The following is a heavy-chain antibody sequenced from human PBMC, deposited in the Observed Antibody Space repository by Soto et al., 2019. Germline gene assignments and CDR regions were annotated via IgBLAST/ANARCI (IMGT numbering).Heavy chain of an antibody. CDR2: INGDGSTT. CDR1: GFSFSSNW. CDR3: ASIPMVRGPSDF. V-gene: IGHV3-74*02. Sequence: EVQLVESGGGLVQPGGSLRLSCAASGFSFSSNWMHWVRQAPGKGLVWVARINGDGSTTQYEDSVQGRFSISRDNTENTLYLQMNSLSDEDTAVYHCASIPMVRGPSDFWGQGVLVTVSS. D-gene: IGHD3-10*01. J-gene: IGHJ4*02.